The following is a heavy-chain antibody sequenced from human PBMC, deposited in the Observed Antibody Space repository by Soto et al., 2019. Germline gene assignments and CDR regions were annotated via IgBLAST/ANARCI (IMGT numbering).Heavy chain of an antibody. D-gene: IGHD3-22*01. CDR2: IIPIFGTA. V-gene: IGHV1-69*01. J-gene: IGHJ6*02. CDR1: GGTFSSYA. CDR3: ARAYYYDSSDEKYMDYYYYGMDV. Sequence: VKVSCKASGGTFSSYAISWVRQAPGQGLEWMGGIIPIFGTANYAQKFQGRVTITADESTSTAYMELSSLRSEDTAVYYCARAYYYDSSDEKYMDYYYYGMDVWGQGTTVTVSS.